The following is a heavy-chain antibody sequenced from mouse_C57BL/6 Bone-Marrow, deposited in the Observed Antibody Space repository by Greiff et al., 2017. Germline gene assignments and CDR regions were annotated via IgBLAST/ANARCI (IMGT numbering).Heavy chain of an antibody. D-gene: IGHD1-1*01. V-gene: IGHV5-9*01. J-gene: IGHJ1*03. CDR1: GFTFSSYT. Sequence: EVQVVESGGGLVKPGGSLKLSCAASGFTFSSYTMSWVRQTPEKRLQWVAAISGGGGNTYYPDSVKGRFTITRDNDKNIRYRQMIILRSEDTALYYCSRQVTTVLATKYFDVWGTGTTVTVSA. CDR3: SRQVTTVLATKYFDV. CDR2: ISGGGGNT.